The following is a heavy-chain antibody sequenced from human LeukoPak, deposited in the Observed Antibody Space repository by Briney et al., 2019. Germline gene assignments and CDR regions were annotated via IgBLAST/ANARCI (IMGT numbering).Heavy chain of an antibody. CDR3: ATNKDWAEAD. V-gene: IGHV4-59*03. CDR1: DGSIRTYY. J-gene: IGHJ4*02. CDR2: IYYRGDI. Sequence: SETLSLTCSVSDGSIRTYYWSWIRQSPGQGLEWIGNIYYRGDINYNPSLKSRVIISIDTSKNQFSLKVTSLTAADTAVYYCATNKDWAEADWGQGILVTVSS. D-gene: IGHD3/OR15-3a*01.